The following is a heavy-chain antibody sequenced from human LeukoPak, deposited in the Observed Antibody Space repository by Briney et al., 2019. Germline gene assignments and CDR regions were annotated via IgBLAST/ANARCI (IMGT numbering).Heavy chain of an antibody. CDR2: IKQDGSEK. Sequence: GGALRLSCAASGFTFSSYWMSWVRPAPGEGVGWVANIKQDGSEKYYVDSVKGRFTISRDNAKNSLYLQMNSLRAEDTAVYYCARDRDYGDPHDYWGQGTLVTVSS. V-gene: IGHV3-7*01. CDR3: ARDRDYGDPHDY. D-gene: IGHD4-17*01. J-gene: IGHJ4*02. CDR1: GFTFSSYW.